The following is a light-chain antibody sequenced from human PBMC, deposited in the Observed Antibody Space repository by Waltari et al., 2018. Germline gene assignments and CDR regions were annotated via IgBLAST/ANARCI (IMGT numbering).Light chain of an antibody. J-gene: IGKJ1*01. CDR2: GAS. CDR1: QSIRGS. Sequence: DIQMTQSPSTLSASVGDRVTITCRASQSIRGSLAWYQQKPGKAPTILIYGASTLQRGVPSRFSDSGTGTEFTLTITSLQPDDFATYYCQQHYSRWTFGQWTRVEIK. CDR3: QQHYSRWT. V-gene: IGKV1-5*03.